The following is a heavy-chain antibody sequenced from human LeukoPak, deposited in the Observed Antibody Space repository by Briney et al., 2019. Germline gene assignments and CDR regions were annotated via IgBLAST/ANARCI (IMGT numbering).Heavy chain of an antibody. CDR1: GGSISSYY. CDR3: ARGGPVPYRPFPFDY. J-gene: IGHJ4*02. CDR2: IYYSGST. D-gene: IGHD1-26*01. Sequence: PSETLSLTCTVSGGSISSYYWSWIRQPPGKGLEWIGYIYYSGSTNYNPSLKSRVTISVDTSKNQFSLKLSSVTAADTAVYYCARGGPVPYRPFPFDYWGQGTLVTVSS. V-gene: IGHV4-59*12.